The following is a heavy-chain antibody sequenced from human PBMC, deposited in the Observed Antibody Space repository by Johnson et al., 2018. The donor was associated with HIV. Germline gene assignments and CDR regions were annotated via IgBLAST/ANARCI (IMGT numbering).Heavy chain of an antibody. CDR3: AKASHWAFDI. V-gene: IGHV3-30*18. Sequence: QVQLVESGGGVVQPGKSLRLSCAASGFTFSSYAIHWVRQAPGKGLEWVAIIAYDGSKKYYADSVKGRFTISRDNSKNTLYLQMNSLRGEDTAVYYCAKASHWAFDIWGQGTMVTVSS. CDR2: IAYDGSKK. CDR1: GFTFSSYA. D-gene: IGHD1-1*01. J-gene: IGHJ3*02.